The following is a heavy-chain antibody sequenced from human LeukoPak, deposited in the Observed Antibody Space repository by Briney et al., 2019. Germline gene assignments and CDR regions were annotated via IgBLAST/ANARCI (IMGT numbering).Heavy chain of an antibody. CDR3: AKGPFRGIVATIDALYNWFDP. Sequence: PGGSLRLSCAASGFTFSSYSMNWVRQAPGKGLEWVSSISSSSSYIYYADSVKGRFTISRDNSKNTLYLQMNSLRAEDTAVYYCAKGPFRGIVATIDALYNWFDPWGQGTLVTVSS. CDR2: ISSSSSYI. J-gene: IGHJ5*02. D-gene: IGHD5-12*01. CDR1: GFTFSSYS. V-gene: IGHV3-21*01.